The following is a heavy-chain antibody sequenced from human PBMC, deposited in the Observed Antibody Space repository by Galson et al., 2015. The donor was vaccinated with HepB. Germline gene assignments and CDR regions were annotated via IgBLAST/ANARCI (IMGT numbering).Heavy chain of an antibody. Sequence: SLRLSCAASGFTFSSYWMHWVRQAPGKGLVWVSRVNSDEDIINYADSVKGRFTVSRDNAKNTLYLQMNGLRAEDTAVYYCARGRGNSGTDESDAFDIWGQGTMVTVSS. CDR1: GFTFSSYW. D-gene: IGHD3-10*01. J-gene: IGHJ3*02. V-gene: IGHV3-74*01. CDR3: ARGRGNSGTDESDAFDI. CDR2: VNSDEDII.